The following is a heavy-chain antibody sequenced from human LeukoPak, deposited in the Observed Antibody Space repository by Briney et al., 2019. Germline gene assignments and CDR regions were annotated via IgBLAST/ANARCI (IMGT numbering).Heavy chain of an antibody. CDR1: GFTSSSYS. CDR3: ARDGYNWIKDAFDI. CDR2: ISSSSSYI. J-gene: IGHJ3*02. V-gene: IGHV3-21*01. D-gene: IGHD1/OR15-1a*01. Sequence: PGGSLRLSCAASGFTSSSYSMNWVRQAPGKGLEWVSSISSSSSYIYYADSVKGRFTISRDNAKNSLYLQMNSLRAEDTAVYYCARDGYNWIKDAFDIWGQGTMVTVSS.